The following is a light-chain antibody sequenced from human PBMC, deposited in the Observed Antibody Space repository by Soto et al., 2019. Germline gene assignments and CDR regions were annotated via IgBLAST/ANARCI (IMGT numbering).Light chain of an antibody. J-gene: IGKJ1*01. Sequence: EIVMTHSPATLSVSPGGGATLSGRASQGIGETLAWYQQKPAQAPRLLIDDASNRATGIPARCSGSGSGTDFSITISRLEPEDFAVYYCQKRRGTFGQGTKVDIK. CDR3: QKRRGT. V-gene: IGKV3D-11*01. CDR1: QGIGET. CDR2: DAS.